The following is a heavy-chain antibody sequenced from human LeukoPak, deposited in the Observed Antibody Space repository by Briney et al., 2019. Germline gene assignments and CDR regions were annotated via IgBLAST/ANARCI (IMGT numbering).Heavy chain of an antibody. Sequence: ASVKVSCKASGFTFTRYAINWVRQATGQGLEWMGWMNPNSGNAGYAQRFQGRVTMTRNTSIRTAYMELSSLRSEDTAVYYCARGVVGPQGKHDAFDIWGQGTVVTVSS. J-gene: IGHJ3*02. V-gene: IGHV1-8*01. D-gene: IGHD1-26*01. CDR2: MNPNSGNA. CDR3: ARGVVGPQGKHDAFDI. CDR1: GFTFTRYA.